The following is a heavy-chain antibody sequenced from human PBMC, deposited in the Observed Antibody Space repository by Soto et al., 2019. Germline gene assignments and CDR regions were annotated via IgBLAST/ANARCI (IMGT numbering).Heavy chain of an antibody. Sequence: GGSLRLSCSASGFSFVNYAMDWVRQAPGKGLEWVSGLSGSGTSTYYADSVKGRFTISRDNSRDTLFLQMNSLTADDTAVYYCAKATTNGGWFNPFDSWGQGALVTVSS. V-gene: IGHV3-23*01. CDR3: AKATTNGGWFNPFDS. CDR2: LSGSGTST. D-gene: IGHD6-19*01. J-gene: IGHJ4*02. CDR1: GFSFVNYA.